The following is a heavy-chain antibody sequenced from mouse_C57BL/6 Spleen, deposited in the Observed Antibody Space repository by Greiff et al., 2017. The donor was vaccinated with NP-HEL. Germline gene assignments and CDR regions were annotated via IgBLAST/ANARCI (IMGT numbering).Heavy chain of an antibody. CDR1: GYTFTSYW. D-gene: IGHD2-4*01. J-gene: IGHJ4*01. V-gene: IGHV1-52*01. CDR3: ARSWDYERFYAMDY. CDR2: IDPSDSET. Sequence: VQLQQPGAELVRPGSSVKLSCKASGYTFTSYWMHWVKQRPIQGLEWIGNIDPSDSETHYNQKFKGKATLTVDKSSSTAYMQLSSLTSEDSAVYYCARSWDYERFYAMDYWGQGTSVTVSS.